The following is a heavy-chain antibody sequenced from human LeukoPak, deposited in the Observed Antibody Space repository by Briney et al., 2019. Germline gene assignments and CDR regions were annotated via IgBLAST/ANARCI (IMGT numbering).Heavy chain of an antibody. CDR3: ARVSGGYYFDD. V-gene: IGHV3-30-3*01. CDR2: ISHDGSNK. D-gene: IGHD3-16*01. Sequence: PGGSLRLSCAASAFTLASNPMHWVRQAPGKGLEWVAVISHDGSNKIYTDSVKGRFTISRDNSKNTLYLQMNSLRGEDTALYYCARVSGGYYFDDWGQGTLVIVSS. CDR1: AFTLASNP. J-gene: IGHJ4*02.